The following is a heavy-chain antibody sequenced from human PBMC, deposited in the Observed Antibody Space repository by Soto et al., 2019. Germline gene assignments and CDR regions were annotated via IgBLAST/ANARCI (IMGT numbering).Heavy chain of an antibody. J-gene: IGHJ4*02. CDR1: GGSISSSSYY. D-gene: IGHD3-10*01. Sequence: QLQLQESGPGLVKPSETLSLTCTVSGGSISSSSYYWGWIRQPPGKGLEWIGSIYYSGSTYYNPSLKCRVTISVDTSKNQFSLKLSSVTGADTAVYYCARVGALWFGEGGDYWGQGTLVTVSS. CDR2: IYYSGST. V-gene: IGHV4-39*01. CDR3: ARVGALWFGEGGDY.